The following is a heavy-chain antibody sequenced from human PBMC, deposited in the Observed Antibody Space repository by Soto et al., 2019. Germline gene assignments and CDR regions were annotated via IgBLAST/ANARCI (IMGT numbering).Heavy chain of an antibody. CDR3: AREGLTGTIGLYYYFGMDV. Sequence: PSESLSLTSTLSGGSISTYYWNWIRQPPGKGLEWIGYIYYSGSTNYNPSLKSRVTISVDTSKNQFSLKLSSVTAADTAVYYCAREGLTGTIGLYYYFGMDVWGQGTTVTVS. CDR2: IYYSGST. D-gene: IGHD1-7*01. CDR1: GGSISTYY. V-gene: IGHV4-59*01. J-gene: IGHJ6*02.